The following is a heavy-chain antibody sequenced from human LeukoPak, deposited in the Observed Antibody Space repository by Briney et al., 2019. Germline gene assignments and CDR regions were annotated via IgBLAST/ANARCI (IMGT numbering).Heavy chain of an antibody. CDR1: GGSISYY. J-gene: IGHJ6*02. Sequence: PSETLSLTCTVSGGSISYYRSWIRQSAGKGLEWIGRIYSSGSTKYNPSLKSRVTMSVDASKSQFSLKLSSVTAADTAVYYCARLEAAAGPYHYYYGMDVWGQGTTVTVSS. V-gene: IGHV4-4*07. CDR2: IYSSGST. CDR3: ARLEAAAGPYHYYYGMDV. D-gene: IGHD6-13*01.